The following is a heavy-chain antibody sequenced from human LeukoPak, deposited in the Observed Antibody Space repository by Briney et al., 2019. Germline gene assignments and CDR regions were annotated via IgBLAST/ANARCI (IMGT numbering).Heavy chain of an antibody. Sequence: PSETLSLSCTVSGGSISSYYWSWIRQPPGKGLEWIGYIYYSGSTNYNPSLKSRVTISVDTSKNQFSLKLSSVTAADTAVYYCARDLRVAARPHSCGYWGQGTLVTVSS. D-gene: IGHD6-6*01. V-gene: IGHV4-59*01. CDR2: IYYSGST. CDR3: ARDLRVAARPHSCGY. CDR1: GGSISSYY. J-gene: IGHJ4*02.